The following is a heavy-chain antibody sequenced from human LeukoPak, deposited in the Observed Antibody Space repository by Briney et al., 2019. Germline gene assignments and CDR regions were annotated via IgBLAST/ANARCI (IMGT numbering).Heavy chain of an antibody. J-gene: IGHJ4*02. V-gene: IGHV3-7*01. CDR2: IKQDGSEK. CDR1: RFTFSSYW. D-gene: IGHD6-19*01. Sequence: GGSLRLSCAASRFTFSSYWMSWVRQAPGKGLEWVANIKQDGSEKYYVDSVKGRFTISRDNAKNSLYLQMNSLRAEDTAVYYCARSLNPYSSGWYDYWGQGTLVTVSS. CDR3: ARSLNPYSSGWYDY.